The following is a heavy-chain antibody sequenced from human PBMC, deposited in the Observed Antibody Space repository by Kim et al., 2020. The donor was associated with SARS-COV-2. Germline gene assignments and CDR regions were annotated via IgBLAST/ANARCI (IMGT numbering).Heavy chain of an antibody. D-gene: IGHD4-17*01. CDR3: ARGLNDYGAIDAFDI. CDR2: INPYNAGT. J-gene: IGHJ3*02. Sequence: ASVKVSCKASGYTFTNHGIHWVRQAPGQGLEWLGWINPYNAGTNYVQSLQGRVTMTTDTATTTVYMDLESLRYDDTAVYYCARGLNDYGAIDAFDIWGQGTVVTVSS. V-gene: IGHV1-18*01. CDR1: GYTFTNHG.